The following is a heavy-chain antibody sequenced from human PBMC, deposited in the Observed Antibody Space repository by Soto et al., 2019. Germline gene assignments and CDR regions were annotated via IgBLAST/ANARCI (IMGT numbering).Heavy chain of an antibody. CDR3: ARGLIAAAGA. CDR2: IYYSGST. V-gene: IGHV4-59*01. D-gene: IGHD6-13*01. Sequence: SETLSLTCSVSGGSISPYYWSWIRQPPGKGLQWIGYIYYSGSTNYNPSLKSRVTMSVDTSKNQFSLKLSSVTAADTAVYYCARGLIAAAGAWGQGTLVTVSS. CDR1: GGSISPYY. J-gene: IGHJ4*02.